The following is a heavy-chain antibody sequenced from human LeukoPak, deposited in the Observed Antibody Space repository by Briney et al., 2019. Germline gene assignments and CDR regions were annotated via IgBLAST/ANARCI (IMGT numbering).Heavy chain of an antibody. Sequence: PGGSLRLSCAASGFTFSSYGMHWVRQAPGKGLEWVAVISYDGSNKYYADSVKGRFTISRDNSKNTLYLQMNSLRAEDTAVYYCAKSYYDSSGYPPPIGYWGQGTLVTVSS. CDR3: AKSYYDSSGYPPPIGY. CDR2: ISYDGSNK. CDR1: GFTFSSYG. V-gene: IGHV3-30*18. J-gene: IGHJ4*02. D-gene: IGHD3-22*01.